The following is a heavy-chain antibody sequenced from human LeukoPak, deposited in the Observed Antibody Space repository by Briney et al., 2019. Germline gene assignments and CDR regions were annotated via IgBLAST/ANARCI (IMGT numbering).Heavy chain of an antibody. CDR3: TTVGYCSGGSCYWDYYYGMDV. J-gene: IGHJ6*02. D-gene: IGHD2-15*01. Sequence: GGSLRLSCAASGFTFSNAWMSWVRQAPGKGLEWVGRIKSKTDGGTTDYAAPVKGRFTTSRDDSKNTLYLQMNSLKTEDTAVYYCTTVGYCSGGSCYWDYYYGMDVWGQGTTVTVSS. V-gene: IGHV3-15*01. CDR1: GFTFSNAW. CDR2: IKSKTDGGTT.